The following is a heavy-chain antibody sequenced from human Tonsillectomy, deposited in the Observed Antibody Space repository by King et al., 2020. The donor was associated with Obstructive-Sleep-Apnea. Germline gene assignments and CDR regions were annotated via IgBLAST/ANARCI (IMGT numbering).Heavy chain of an antibody. J-gene: IGHJ4*02. D-gene: IGHD6-13*01. V-gene: IGHV3-30-3*01. CDR2: ISYDGSNN. CDR1: GFTFSSYA. Sequence: VQLVESGGGVVQPGRSLRLSCAASGFTFSSYAMHWVRQAPGKGLEWVAVISYDGSNNYYADSVKGRFTISRDNSKNTLYLQMNSLRAEDTAVDYWASPPSPSTIAAAPYFDYWGQGTLVTVSS. CDR3: ASPPSPSTIAAAPYFDY.